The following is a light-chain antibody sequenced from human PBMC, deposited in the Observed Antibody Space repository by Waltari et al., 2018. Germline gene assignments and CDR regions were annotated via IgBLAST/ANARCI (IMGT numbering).Light chain of an antibody. V-gene: IGKV1-16*01. CDR2: RAS. Sequence: DIQMTQSPSSMSASVGAPDTITFQAIQGIGNNLNWYQQKPGKAPKLLIYRASSLQSGIPSRFSGSGSGTDFTLTISSLQPEDFATYYCQQGYSYPFTFGPGTKLDIK. CDR3: QQGYSYPFT. J-gene: IGKJ3*01. CDR1: QGIGNN.